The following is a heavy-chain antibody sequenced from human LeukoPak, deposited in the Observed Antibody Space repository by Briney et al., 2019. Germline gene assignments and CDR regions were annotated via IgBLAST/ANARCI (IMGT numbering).Heavy chain of an antibody. CDR1: GYTFTSYD. J-gene: IGHJ6*03. Sequence: ASVKASCKASGYTFTSYDINWVRQATGQGLEWMGWMNPNSGNTGYAQKFQGRVIKTRNTSISTAYMELSSLRSEDTAMYYCARDFGCSSTSCYADYYYYYYMDVWHKATTVTVSS. CDR2: MNPNSGNT. D-gene: IGHD2-2*01. V-gene: IGHV1-8*01. CDR3: ARDFGCSSTSCYADYYYYYYMDV.